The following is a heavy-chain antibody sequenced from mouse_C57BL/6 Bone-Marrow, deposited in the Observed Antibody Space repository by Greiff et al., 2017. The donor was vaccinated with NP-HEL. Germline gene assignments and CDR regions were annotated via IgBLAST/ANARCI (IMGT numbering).Heavy chain of an antibody. CDR1: GFTFSDYG. CDR3: ARGKLGRSFDY. J-gene: IGHJ2*01. D-gene: IGHD4-1*01. CDR2: ISSGSSTI. V-gene: IGHV5-17*01. Sequence: EVQLVESGGGLVKPGGSLKLSCAASGFTFSDYGMHWVRQAPEKGLEWVAYISSGSSTIYYADTVKGRFTISRDNAKNTLFLQMTSLRSEDTAMYYCARGKLGRSFDYWGQGTTLTVSS.